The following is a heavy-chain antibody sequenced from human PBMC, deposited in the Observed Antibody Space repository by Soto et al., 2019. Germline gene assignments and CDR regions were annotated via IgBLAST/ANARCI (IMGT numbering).Heavy chain of an antibody. CDR2: ISAYNGNT. J-gene: IGHJ6*02. Sequence: ASVKVSCKASGYTFTSYGISWVRQAPGQGLDWMGWISAYNGNTNYAQKLQGRVTMTTDTSTSTAYMELRSLRSDDTAVYYCAREEDSSGYYSSGYYGMDVWGQGTTVTVSS. V-gene: IGHV1-18*01. CDR1: GYTFTSYG. D-gene: IGHD3-22*01. CDR3: AREEDSSGYYSSGYYGMDV.